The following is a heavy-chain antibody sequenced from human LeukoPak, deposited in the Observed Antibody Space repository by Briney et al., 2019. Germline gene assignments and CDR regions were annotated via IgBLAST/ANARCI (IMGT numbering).Heavy chain of an antibody. Sequence: GGSLRLSCAASGFTFSSYELNWVRQAPGKGLEWVSYISSSGSTIYYAGSVKARFTISRDNAKNSLYLQMNSLRAEDTAVYYCARGYQHIVVVPAAMGWDYWGQGTLVTVSS. D-gene: IGHD2-2*01. V-gene: IGHV3-48*03. CDR1: GFTFSSYE. J-gene: IGHJ4*02. CDR2: ISSSGSTI. CDR3: ARGYQHIVVVPAAMGWDY.